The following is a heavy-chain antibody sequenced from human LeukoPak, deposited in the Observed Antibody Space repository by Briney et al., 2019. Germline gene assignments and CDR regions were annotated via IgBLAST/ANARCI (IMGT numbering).Heavy chain of an antibody. V-gene: IGHV3-11*05. CDR1: GFTFSDYY. D-gene: IGHD3-22*01. CDR3: ARDGRVTMISNWFDP. Sequence: GGSLRLSCAAPGFTFSDYYMSWIRQAPGKGLEWVSYISSSSSYTNYADPVKGRFTISRDNAKNSLYLQMNSLRAEDTAVYYCARDGRVTMISNWFDPWGQGTLVTVSS. J-gene: IGHJ5*02. CDR2: ISSSSSYT.